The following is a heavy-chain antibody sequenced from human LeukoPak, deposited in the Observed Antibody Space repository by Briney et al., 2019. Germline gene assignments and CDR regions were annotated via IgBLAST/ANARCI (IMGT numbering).Heavy chain of an antibody. V-gene: IGHV4-34*01. D-gene: IGHD3-10*01. CDR2: INHSGST. J-gene: IGHJ4*02. CDR1: GGSFSGYY. Sequence: SETLSLTCAVYGGSFSGYYWSWIRQPPGKGLEWIGEINHSGSTNYNPSLKSRVTISVDTSKNQFSLKLSSVTAADTAVYYCARSLLWFGELLPFDYWGQGTLVTVSS. CDR3: ARSLLWFGELLPFDY.